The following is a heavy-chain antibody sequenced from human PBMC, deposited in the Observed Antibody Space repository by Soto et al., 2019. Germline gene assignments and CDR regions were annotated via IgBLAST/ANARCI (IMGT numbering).Heavy chain of an antibody. J-gene: IGHJ2*01. CDR2: IYYSGST. CDR3: ARLTPITVTTRWYFDL. CDR1: GGSISSYF. D-gene: IGHD4-17*01. V-gene: IGHV4-59*08. Sequence: PSETLSLTCTVSGGSISSYFGIWIRQPPGKGLEWIGYIYYSGSTNYNPSLKSRVTISVDTSKNQFSLKLSSVTAADTAVYYCARLTPITVTTRWYFDLWGRGTLVTVSS.